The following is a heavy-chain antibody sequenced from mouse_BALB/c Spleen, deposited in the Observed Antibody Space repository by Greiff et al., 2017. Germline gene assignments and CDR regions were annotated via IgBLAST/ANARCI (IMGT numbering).Heavy chain of an antibody. CDR3: ARHDGYYNYAMDY. CDR2: IYPGSGNT. Sequence: VQLVESGPELVKPGASVKISCKASGYTFTDYYINWVKQKPGQGLEWIGWIYPGSGNTKYNEKFKGKATLTVDTSSSTAYMQLSSLTSEDTAVYFCARHDGYYNYAMDYWGQGTSVTVSS. CDR1: GYTFTDYY. D-gene: IGHD2-3*01. V-gene: IGHV1-84*02. J-gene: IGHJ4*01.